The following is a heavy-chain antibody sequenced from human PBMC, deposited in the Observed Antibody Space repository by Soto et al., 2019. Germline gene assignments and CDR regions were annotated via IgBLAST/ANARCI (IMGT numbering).Heavy chain of an antibody. V-gene: IGHV5-10-1*01. CDR1: GYSFRNNW. CDR3: ARRGGAHYDSSGYHYALDY. Sequence: GESLKISCKGSGYSFRNNWITWVRQMPGKGLEWMGRIDLTDSYTSYSPSFQGHVSFSADTSINTAYLQWSSLRASDTAMYYCARRGGAHYDSSGYHYALDYWGQGTPVTVSS. D-gene: IGHD3-22*01. J-gene: IGHJ4*02. CDR2: IDLTDSYT.